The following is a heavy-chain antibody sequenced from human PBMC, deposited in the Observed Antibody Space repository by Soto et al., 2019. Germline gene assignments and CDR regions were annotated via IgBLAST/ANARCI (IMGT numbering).Heavy chain of an antibody. V-gene: IGHV4-30-4*01. J-gene: IGHJ5*02. Sequence: QVQLQESGPGLVKPSQTLSLTCTVSGGSISSGDYYWSWIRQPPGKGLEWIGYIYYSGSTYYNPSLKSRVTISVDASKNQFSLKLSSVTAADTAVYYCARAIVAAKDWFDPWGQGTLVTVSS. CDR1: GGSISSGDYY. D-gene: IGHD5-12*01. CDR2: IYYSGST. CDR3: ARAIVAAKDWFDP.